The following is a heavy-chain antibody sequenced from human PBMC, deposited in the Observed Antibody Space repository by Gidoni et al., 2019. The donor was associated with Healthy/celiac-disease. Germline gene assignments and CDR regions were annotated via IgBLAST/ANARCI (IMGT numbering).Heavy chain of an antibody. D-gene: IGHD3-10*01. Sequence: QVQLQQWGAGLLKPSATLSITCAVYGRSFSGYYWSWIRQPPGKGLEWIGEINHSGSTNYNPSLKSRVTISVDTSKNQFSLKLSSVTAADTAVYYCADYYYGSGTYVRQWGQGTLVTVSS. V-gene: IGHV4-34*01. J-gene: IGHJ4*02. CDR1: GRSFSGYY. CDR3: ADYYYGSGTYVRQ. CDR2: INHSGST.